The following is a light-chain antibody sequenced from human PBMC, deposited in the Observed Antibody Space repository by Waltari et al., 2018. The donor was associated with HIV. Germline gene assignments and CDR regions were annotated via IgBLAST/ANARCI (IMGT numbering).Light chain of an antibody. J-gene: IGKJ1*01. CDR3: QQYGSYPPT. V-gene: IGKV1-16*01. CDR1: QHIRNY. CDR2: DTF. Sequence: DVQMTQSPLSLSASVGDRVTITCRASQHIRNYLAWFQQKAGKAPKSLIYDTFTLQNGVPSRFSGSGSGTDFTLTISSLQAEDFGTYYCQQYGSYPPTFGQGTKVE.